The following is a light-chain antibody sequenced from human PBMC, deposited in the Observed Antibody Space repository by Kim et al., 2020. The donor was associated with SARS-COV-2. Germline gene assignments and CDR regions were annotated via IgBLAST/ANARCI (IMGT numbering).Light chain of an antibody. Sequence: SYELTQPPSVSVALGQTADITCGGYDIGRKNVHWYQQRPGQAPVVVIYRDSKRPSGIPERFSGSNSGNRATLTINRAQAGDEGEYYCQVWETSAYVFGPG. J-gene: IGLJ1*01. CDR3: QVWETSAYV. CDR2: RDS. V-gene: IGLV3-9*01. CDR1: DIGRKN.